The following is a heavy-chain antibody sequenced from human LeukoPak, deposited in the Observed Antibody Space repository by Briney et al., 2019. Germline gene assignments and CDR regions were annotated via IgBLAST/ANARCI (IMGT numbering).Heavy chain of an antibody. Sequence: PGGSLRLSCAASGFTFSSYGMHWVRQAPGKGLEWVAVIWYDGSNKYYTDSVKGRFTISRDNSKNTLYLQMNSLRAEDTAVYYCARAQYSSGWSLGYWGQGTLVTVSS. CDR3: ARAQYSSGWSLGY. D-gene: IGHD6-19*01. CDR1: GFTFSSYG. J-gene: IGHJ4*02. CDR2: IWYDGSNK. V-gene: IGHV3-33*01.